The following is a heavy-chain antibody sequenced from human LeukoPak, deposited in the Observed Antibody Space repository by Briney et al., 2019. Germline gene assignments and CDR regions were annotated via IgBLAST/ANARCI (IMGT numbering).Heavy chain of an antibody. V-gene: IGHV3-9*01. CDR1: GFTFDDYA. CDR2: ISWNSGSM. J-gene: IGHJ4*02. CDR3: AKDIFSPDLAHSYGYD. Sequence: GGSLRLSCAASGFTFDDYAMHWVRQAPGKGLEWVSGISWNSGSMDYGDSVKGRFSISRDNARHILYLQMNSLRPEDTALYYCAKDIFSPDLAHSYGYDWGQGTLVSVSS. D-gene: IGHD5-18*01.